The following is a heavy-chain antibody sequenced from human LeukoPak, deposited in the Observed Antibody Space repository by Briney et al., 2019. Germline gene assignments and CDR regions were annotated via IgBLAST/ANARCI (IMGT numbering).Heavy chain of an antibody. CDR2: ISSSSSYI. V-gene: IGHV3-21*01. CDR1: GFTFSSYS. Sequence: GGSLRLSCAASGFTFSSYSMNWVRQAPGKGLVWVSSISSSSSYIYYADSVKGRFTISRDNAKNSLYLQMNSLRAEDTAVYYCARDLYYYYGMDVWGQGTTVTVSS. J-gene: IGHJ6*02. CDR3: ARDLYYYYGMDV.